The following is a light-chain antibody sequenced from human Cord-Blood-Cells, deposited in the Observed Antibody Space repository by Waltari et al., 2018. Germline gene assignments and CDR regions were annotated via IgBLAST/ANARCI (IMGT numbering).Light chain of an antibody. CDR1: QSISSW. V-gene: IGKV1-5*03. Sequence: DIQMTQSPSTLSASVGDSVTITCRASQSISSWLAWYQQKPGKAPKLLSYKASSLESGVPSRFSGSGSGTEFTLTISSLQPDDFATYYCQQYNSYLFTFGPGTKVDIK. J-gene: IGKJ3*01. CDR2: KAS. CDR3: QQYNSYLFT.